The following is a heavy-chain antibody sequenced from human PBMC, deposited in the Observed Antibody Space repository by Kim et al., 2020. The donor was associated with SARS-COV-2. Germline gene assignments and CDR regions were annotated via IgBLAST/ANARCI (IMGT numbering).Heavy chain of an antibody. V-gene: IGHV3-9*01. CDR1: GFTFDDYA. D-gene: IGHD1-26*01. J-gene: IGHJ3*02. CDR2: ISWNSGSI. Sequence: GGSLRLSCAASGFTFDDYAMHWVRQAPGKGLEWVSGISWNSGSIGYADSVKGRFTISRDNAKNSLYLQMNSLRAEDTALYYCAKDSFSGSYTGGAFDIWGQGTMVTVSS. CDR3: AKDSFSGSYTGGAFDI.